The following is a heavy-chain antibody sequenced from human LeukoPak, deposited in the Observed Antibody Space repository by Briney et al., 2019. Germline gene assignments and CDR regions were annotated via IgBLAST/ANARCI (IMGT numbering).Heavy chain of an antibody. V-gene: IGHV3-23*01. Sequence: PGGSLRLSCAASGFTFSSYAMSWVRQAPGKGLEWVSAISGSGGSTYYADSVKGRFTISRDNSKNTLYLQMNSLRAEDTAVYYCAKDLAGDIVVVPFLYYYGMDVWGQGTTVTVSS. CDR3: AKDLAGDIVVVPFLYYYGMDV. CDR2: ISGSGGST. CDR1: GFTFSSYA. J-gene: IGHJ6*02. D-gene: IGHD2-2*01.